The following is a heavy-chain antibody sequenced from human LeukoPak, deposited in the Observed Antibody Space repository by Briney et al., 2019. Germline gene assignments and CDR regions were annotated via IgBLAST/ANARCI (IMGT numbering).Heavy chain of an antibody. D-gene: IGHD3-22*01. Sequence: GGSLRLSCAASGFTFSTYNMNWVRQAPGKGLEWVSSISSSSNYIYYADSVKGRFTISRDNAKNSLYLQMNSLRAEDTAVYYCARVDHYYDSSGPWAYFDYWGQGTLVTVSS. CDR1: GFTFSTYN. V-gene: IGHV3-21*01. CDR3: ARVDHYYDSSGPWAYFDY. J-gene: IGHJ4*02. CDR2: ISSSSNYI.